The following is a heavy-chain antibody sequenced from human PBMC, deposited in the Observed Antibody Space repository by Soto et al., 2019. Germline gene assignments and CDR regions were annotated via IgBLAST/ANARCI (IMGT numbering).Heavy chain of an antibody. Sequence: GGSLRLSCAASGFTFSSYSMNWVRQAPGKGLEWVSSISSSSSYIYYADSVKGRFTISRDNAKNMLYLQMNSLRAEDTAVYYCARDLGAFNYGSAYFDYWGQGTPVTVSS. CDR1: GFTFSSYS. D-gene: IGHD3-10*01. V-gene: IGHV3-21*06. CDR3: ARDLGAFNYGSAYFDY. J-gene: IGHJ4*02. CDR2: ISSSSSYI.